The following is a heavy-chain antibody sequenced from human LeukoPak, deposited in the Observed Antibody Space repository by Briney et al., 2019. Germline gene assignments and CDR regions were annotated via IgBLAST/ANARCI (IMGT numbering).Heavy chain of an antibody. D-gene: IGHD3-22*01. CDR3: ARLVRYESSGGYYFDD. Sequence: SETLSLTCTVSGVSICGFSWSWIRQPPGRGLEWLAYVFLSGSTNYNPSLRSRATISVDTSKSQFSLEFSSVTAADTAIYYCARLVRYESSGGYYFDDWGQGTLVTVSS. CDR2: VFLSGST. CDR1: GVSICGFS. V-gene: IGHV4-59*08. J-gene: IGHJ4*02.